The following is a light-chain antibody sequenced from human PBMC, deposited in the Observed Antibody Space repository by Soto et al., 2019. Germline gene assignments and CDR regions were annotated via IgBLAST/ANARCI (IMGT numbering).Light chain of an antibody. CDR3: MQGTHWPLT. CDR1: QSLLYSDGNTF. J-gene: IGKJ4*01. Sequence: DVVMTQSPLSLPVTLGQPASISCRSSQSLLYSDGNTFLNWFQQRPGQSPRRLIYKVSIRDSGVPDRVSGSGSGTDFTLKISRVEAEDVGIYYCMQGTHWPLTFGGGTMVEIK. CDR2: KVS. V-gene: IGKV2-30*01.